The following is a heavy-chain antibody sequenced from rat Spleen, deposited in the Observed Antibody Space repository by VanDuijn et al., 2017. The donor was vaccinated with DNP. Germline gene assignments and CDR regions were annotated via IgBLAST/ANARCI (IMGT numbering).Heavy chain of an antibody. CDR1: GFTFSNYG. Sequence: EVQLVQSGGGLVQPGRSLKLSCAASGFTFSNYGMHWIRQAPTKGLEWVASISPSGGSTYYRDSVKGRFTISRDNAKITLYLQMDSLRSDDTATYYCARHYYYDYYALDAWGQGTSVTVSS. J-gene: IGHJ4*01. D-gene: IGHD1-12*01. CDR3: ARHYYYDYYALDA. CDR2: ISPSGGST. V-gene: IGHV5-19*01.